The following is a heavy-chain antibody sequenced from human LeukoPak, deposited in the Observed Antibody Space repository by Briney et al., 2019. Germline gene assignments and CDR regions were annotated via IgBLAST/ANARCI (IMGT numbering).Heavy chain of an antibody. D-gene: IGHD3-10*01. CDR1: GFTFCSYS. Sequence: AGSLRFSCAASGFTFCSYSMNWVRQGPGKGLKWGSSINNSIRFIYYVDSVKGPVTVSRANDKNSLYLQMNSLRAEDTAVYYCASPYGSGSRGPQMDVWGKGTTVTVSS. CDR2: INNSIRFI. CDR3: ASPYGSGSRGPQMDV. J-gene: IGHJ6*04. V-gene: IGHV3-21*01.